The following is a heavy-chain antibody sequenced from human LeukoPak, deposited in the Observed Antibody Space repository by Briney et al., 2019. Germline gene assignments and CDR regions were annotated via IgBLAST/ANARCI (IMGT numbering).Heavy chain of an antibody. D-gene: IGHD1-26*01. V-gene: IGHV4-59*12. J-gene: IGHJ4*02. Sequence: SETLSLTCTVSGGSISSYYWSWIRQPPGKGLEWIGYIYYSGSTNYNPSLKSRVTMSVDTSKNQFSLKLSSVTVADTAVYYCARDLSSVGASTFDYWGQGTLVTVSS. CDR2: IYYSGST. CDR1: GGSISSYY. CDR3: ARDLSSVGASTFDY.